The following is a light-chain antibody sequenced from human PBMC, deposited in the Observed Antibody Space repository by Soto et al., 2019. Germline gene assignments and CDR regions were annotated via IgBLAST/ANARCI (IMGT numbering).Light chain of an antibody. CDR2: DAS. J-gene: IGKJ1*01. Sequence: EIVMTQSPDTLSVSPGETATLSCRASQSVNNNLAWYQQKPGQAPRLLISDASTRAAGLPARFSGSGSGTEFTLTISSLQSEDFAVYYCQHSNNWPKTFGQGTKVEIE. CDR3: QHSNNWPKT. CDR1: QSVNNN. V-gene: IGKV3-15*01.